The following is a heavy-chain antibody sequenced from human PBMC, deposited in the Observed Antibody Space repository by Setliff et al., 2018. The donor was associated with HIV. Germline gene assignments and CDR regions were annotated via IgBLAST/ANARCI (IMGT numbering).Heavy chain of an antibody. CDR2: VHYSGRT. CDR3: ARHRAQRGSGTYYDDWFDP. V-gene: IGHV4-34*01. D-gene: IGHD3-10*01. J-gene: IGHJ5*02. Sequence: KPSETLSLTCAAYGGSLSGYYWSWIRQTPGKGLEWTGEVHYSGRTAYNPSLQSRVAISVDMYRNQFFLRLTSVTAADTSVYYCARHRAQRGSGTYYDDWFDPWGQGTLVTVSS. CDR1: GGSLSGYY.